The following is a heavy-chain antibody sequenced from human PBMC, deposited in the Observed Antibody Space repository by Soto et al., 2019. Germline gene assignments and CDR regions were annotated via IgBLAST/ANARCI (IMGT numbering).Heavy chain of an antibody. CDR2: IYYSGST. J-gene: IGHJ4*02. CDR1: GGSISSGDYY. Sequence: QVQLQESGPGLVKPSQTLSLTCTVSGGSISSGDYYWSWIRQPPGKGLEWIGYIYYSGSTYYNPSLKSRVTISVDTSKNQFSLKLSSVTAADTAVYYCARNMITFGGVIPPFDYWGQGTLVTVSS. V-gene: IGHV4-30-4*01. D-gene: IGHD3-16*02. CDR3: ARNMITFGGVIPPFDY.